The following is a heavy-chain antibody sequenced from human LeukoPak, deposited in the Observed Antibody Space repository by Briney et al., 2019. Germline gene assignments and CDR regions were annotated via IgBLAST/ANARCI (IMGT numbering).Heavy chain of an antibody. CDR1: GFTFGDYA. Sequence: GRSLRLSCTASGFTFGDYAMSWFRQAPGKGLEWVGFIRSKVYGGTTGYAASVKGRFTISRDDSKSIAYLQMNSLKSEDTAVYYCVRYSGDADYWGQGTLVTVSS. CDR3: VRYSGDADY. D-gene: IGHD5-12*01. V-gene: IGHV3-49*03. CDR2: IRSKVYGGTT. J-gene: IGHJ4*02.